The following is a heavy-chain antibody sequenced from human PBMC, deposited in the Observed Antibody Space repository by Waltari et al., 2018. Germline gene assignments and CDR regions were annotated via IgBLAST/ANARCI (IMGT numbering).Heavy chain of an antibody. Sequence: QVQLVQSGAEVKKPGASVKVSCKVSGYTLTELSMHWVRQPPGKGLEWMGGFDPEDGETIYAQKFQGRVTMTEDTSTDTAYMELSSLRSEDTAVYYCATGSRAYYYDSSGYSAFDYWGQGTLVTVSS. CDR1: GYTLTELS. CDR2: FDPEDGET. V-gene: IGHV1-24*01. D-gene: IGHD3-22*01. CDR3: ATGSRAYYYDSSGYSAFDY. J-gene: IGHJ4*02.